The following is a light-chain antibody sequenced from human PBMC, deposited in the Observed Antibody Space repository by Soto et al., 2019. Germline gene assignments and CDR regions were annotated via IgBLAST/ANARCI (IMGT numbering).Light chain of an antibody. CDR1: QSVADK. J-gene: IGKJ4*01. CDR2: GAS. Sequence: EIVMTQSPATLSVSPGERATLSCRPSQSVADKLAWYQQKPGQAPRLLIYGASTRATGIPARFSGSGSGTEFTLTISSLQTEDFAIYYCQQYNNSPLTLGGGTKVEIK. V-gene: IGKV3-15*01. CDR3: QQYNNSPLT.